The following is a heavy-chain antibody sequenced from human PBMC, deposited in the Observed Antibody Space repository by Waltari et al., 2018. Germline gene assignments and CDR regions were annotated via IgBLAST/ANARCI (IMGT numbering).Heavy chain of an antibody. V-gene: IGHV3-7*01. CDR2: IKEDGSEI. CDR1: GFTFGTQW. J-gene: IGHJ4*02. Sequence: EVQLVESGGGLVQPGGSLRLSCAASGFTFGTQWMSWVRQAPGKGLEWVANIKEDGSEIYYVDSVKGRFTISRDNPKNSLYLQMNSLRVDDTAVYYCARNRAITYWGQGTQVTGSS. D-gene: IGHD1-20*01. CDR3: ARNRAITY.